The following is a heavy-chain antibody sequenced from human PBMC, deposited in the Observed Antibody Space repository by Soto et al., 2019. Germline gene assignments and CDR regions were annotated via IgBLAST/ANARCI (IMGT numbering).Heavy chain of an antibody. Sequence: SETLSLTCTVSGGSISSSSYYWGWIRQPPGKGLEWIGSIYYSGSTYYNPSLKSRVTISVDTSKNQFSLKLSSVTAADTAVYYCARHKYYDFWSGYSGEYNWFDPWGQGTLVTSPQ. J-gene: IGHJ5*02. CDR1: GGSISSSSYY. D-gene: IGHD3-3*01. CDR3: ARHKYYDFWSGYSGEYNWFDP. CDR2: IYYSGST. V-gene: IGHV4-39*01.